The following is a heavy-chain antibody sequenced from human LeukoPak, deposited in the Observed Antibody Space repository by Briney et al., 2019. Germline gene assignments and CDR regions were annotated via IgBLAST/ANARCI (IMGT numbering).Heavy chain of an antibody. D-gene: IGHD3-16*01. CDR1: GGSFSGYY. J-gene: IGHJ6*02. CDR3: ARDLGPYYYYGMDV. CDR2: IYTSGST. Sequence: SETLSLTCAVYGGSFSGYYWSWIRQPAGKGLEWIGRIYTSGSTNYNPSLKSRVTMSVDTSKNQFSLKLSSVTAADTAVYYCARDLGPYYYYGMDVWGQGTTVTVSS. V-gene: IGHV4-4*07.